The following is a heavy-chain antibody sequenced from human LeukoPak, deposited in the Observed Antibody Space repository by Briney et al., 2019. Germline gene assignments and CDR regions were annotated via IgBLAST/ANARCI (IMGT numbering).Heavy chain of an antibody. CDR3: ARTPLDSGSYYGFAFDI. CDR2: MYYSGST. D-gene: IGHD1-26*01. V-gene: IGHV4-39*07. J-gene: IGHJ3*02. CDR1: GGSISSSSYY. Sequence: SETLSLTCTVSGGSISSSSYYWGWIRQPPGKGPEWIVSMYYSGSTFYNPSLKSRVTISVDTSKNQFSLKLSSVTAADTAVYYCARTPLDSGSYYGFAFDIWGQGTMVTVSS.